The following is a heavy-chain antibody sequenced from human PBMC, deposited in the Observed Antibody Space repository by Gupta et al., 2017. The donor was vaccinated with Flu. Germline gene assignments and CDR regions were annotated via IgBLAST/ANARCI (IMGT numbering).Heavy chain of an antibody. CDR3: ARLNGEIRAAVY. D-gene: IGHD6-25*01. V-gene: IGHV4-39*01. CDR2: IYYSGSP. CDR1: GDSITSTGHY. J-gene: IGHJ4*02. Sequence: QLQLQESGPGLVKPSETLSLTCTVSGDSITSTGHYWGWVRQPPGKGLEWVANIYYSGSPYYSPSLQSRATISIDTSKNQFYLKLTAVTASDTAIYYCARLNGEIRAAVYWGRGTQVTVSS.